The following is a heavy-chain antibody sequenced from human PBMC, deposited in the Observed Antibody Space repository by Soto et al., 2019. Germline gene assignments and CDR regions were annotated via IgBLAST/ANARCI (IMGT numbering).Heavy chain of an antibody. CDR2: IRGFSPYT. V-gene: IGHV3-21*01. CDR3: ARDRGYDAHDYYYNAMDV. CDR1: GFTFSSYG. D-gene: IGHD2-15*01. Sequence: PGGSLRLSCAASGFTFSSYGMHWVRQAPGKGLEWVSGIRGFSPYTFYAESVKGRFTISRDNAKNSLYLQMNSLGVEDTAVYYCARDRGYDAHDYYYNAMDVWGQGTTVTVS. J-gene: IGHJ6*02.